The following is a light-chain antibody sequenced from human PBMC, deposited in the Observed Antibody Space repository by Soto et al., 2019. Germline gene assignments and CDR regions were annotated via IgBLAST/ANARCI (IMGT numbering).Light chain of an antibody. J-gene: IGKJ1*01. Sequence: IRLKQSPGTLSLFPGQRATLSCSASQIVSSSSLAWYQHKPGQAPSRLIYGSSSRAASIPVRFSRCGSGTDFTLTTSGLEPEDVAVYYCYRFATYRTFGQGTKV. CDR2: GSS. CDR3: YRFATYRT. V-gene: IGKV3-20*01. CDR1: QIVSSSS.